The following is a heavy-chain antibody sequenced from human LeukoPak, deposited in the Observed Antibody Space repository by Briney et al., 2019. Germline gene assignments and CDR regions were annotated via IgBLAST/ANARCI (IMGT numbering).Heavy chain of an antibody. CDR1: GFTFSSYS. J-gene: IGHJ1*01. CDR2: ISSSSSTI. V-gene: IGHV3-48*04. CDR3: ANSDDSSSWYDDGLAEYFQH. Sequence: GGSLRLSCAASGFTFSSYSMNWVRQAPGKGLEWVSYISSSSSTIYYADSVKGRFTISRDNAKNSLYLQMNSLRAEDTAVYYCANSDDSSSWYDDGLAEYFQHWGQGTLVTVSS. D-gene: IGHD6-13*01.